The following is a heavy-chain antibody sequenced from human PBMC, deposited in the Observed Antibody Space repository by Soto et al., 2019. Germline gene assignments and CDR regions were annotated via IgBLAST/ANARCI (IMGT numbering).Heavy chain of an antibody. D-gene: IGHD3-10*01. Sequence: GGSLRLSCAASGFTFSTYAMHWVRQAPGKGLEYVSAININGGSTYYANSVKGRFTISRDNSKNTLYLQMGSLRAEDMAVYYCARSATAGAYYFYYYMDVWGKGTTVTVSS. CDR3: ARSATAGAYYFYYYMDV. CDR1: GFTFSTYA. V-gene: IGHV3-64*01. J-gene: IGHJ6*03. CDR2: ININGGST.